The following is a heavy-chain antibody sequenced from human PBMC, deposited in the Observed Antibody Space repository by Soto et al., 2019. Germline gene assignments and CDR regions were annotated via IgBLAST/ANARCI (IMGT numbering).Heavy chain of an antibody. Sequence: GGSLRLSCAASGFTFSSYGMHWVRQAPGKGLEWVAVIWYDGSNKYYADSVKGRFTISRDNSKNTLYLQMNSLRAEDTAVYYCARSMDYYDILTGPLLFDYWRQGTLVTVSS. J-gene: IGHJ4*02. CDR3: ARSMDYYDILTGPLLFDY. CDR2: IWYDGSNK. CDR1: GFTFSSYG. V-gene: IGHV3-33*01. D-gene: IGHD3-9*01.